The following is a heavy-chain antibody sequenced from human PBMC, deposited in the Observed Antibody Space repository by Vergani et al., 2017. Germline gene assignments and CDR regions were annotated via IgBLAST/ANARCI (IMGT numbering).Heavy chain of an antibody. CDR1: GYTFTSYG. V-gene: IGHV1-8*02. D-gene: IGHD3-10*01. CDR2: MNPNSGNT. Sequence: QVQLVQSGAEVKKPGASVKVSCKASGYTFTSYGISWVRQAPGQGLEWMGWMNPNSGNTGYAQKFQGRVTMTRNTSISTAYMELSSLRSEDTAVYYCARNGVRRRGMDVWGQGTTVTVSS. J-gene: IGHJ6*02. CDR3: ARNGVRRRGMDV.